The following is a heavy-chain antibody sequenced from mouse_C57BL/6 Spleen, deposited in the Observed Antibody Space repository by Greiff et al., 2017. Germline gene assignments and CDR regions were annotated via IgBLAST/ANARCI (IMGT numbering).Heavy chain of an antibody. Sequence: QVQLQQSGAELVRPGTSVKVSCKASGYAFTNYLIAWVKQRPGQGLEWIGVINPGSGGTNYNEKFKGKATLTADKSSSTAYMQLSSLTSEDSAVYFCARGAYSNDAMDYWGQGTSVTVSS. CDR3: ARGAYSNDAMDY. CDR2: INPGSGGT. CDR1: GYAFTNYL. V-gene: IGHV1-54*01. J-gene: IGHJ4*01. D-gene: IGHD2-12*01.